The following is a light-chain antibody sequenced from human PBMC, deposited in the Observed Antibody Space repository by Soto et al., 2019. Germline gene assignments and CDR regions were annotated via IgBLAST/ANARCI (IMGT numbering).Light chain of an antibody. J-gene: IGLJ1*01. CDR3: ISYTDRQSYL. CDR1: SSDIGAYDY. V-gene: IGLV2-14*03. CDR2: AVS. Sequence: QSALTQPASLSGSPGQSITISCTGTSSDIGAYDYVSWFQQHPGKAPKLMIYAVSDRPPGVSDRFSGSKSGITASLTISGLQTEDEADYYCISYTDRQSYLFGTGTKVTVL.